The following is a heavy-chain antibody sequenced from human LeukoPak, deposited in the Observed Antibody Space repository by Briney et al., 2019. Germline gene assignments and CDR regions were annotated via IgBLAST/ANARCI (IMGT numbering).Heavy chain of an antibody. V-gene: IGHV3-23*01. CDR1: GFTFSSHA. D-gene: IGHD4/OR15-4a*01. CDR2: ISGSGGGT. Sequence: GGSLRLSCAASGFTFSSHAMSWVRQAPGKGLEWVSGISGSGGGTSYADSVKGRFTISGDNSKNTLYLQMNNLRAEDTAIYYCAKCGVNFNYFDSWGQGTLVTVSS. J-gene: IGHJ4*02. CDR3: AKCGVNFNYFDS.